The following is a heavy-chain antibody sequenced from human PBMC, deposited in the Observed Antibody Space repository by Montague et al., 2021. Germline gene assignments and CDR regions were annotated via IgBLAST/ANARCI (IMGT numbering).Heavy chain of an antibody. CDR2: MKSSGAS. J-gene: IGHJ4*02. V-gene: IGHV4-34*01. D-gene: IGHD3-3*01. CDR1: GASFKAYY. Sequence: SETLSLTCAVYGASFKAYYWSWIRQPPGKGLEGIGEMKSSGASNYNPSLTSRVTISVDIPKKQFSLNLRSMTAADTAMYYCMGWSGFESGDFWGQGTQVIVSS. CDR3: MGWSGFESGDF.